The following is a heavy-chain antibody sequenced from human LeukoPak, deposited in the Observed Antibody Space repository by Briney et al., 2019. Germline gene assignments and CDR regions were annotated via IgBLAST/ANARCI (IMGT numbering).Heavy chain of an antibody. CDR3: ARRPSYYFDY. Sequence: GGSLRLSCAASGFTFSSYAMSWVRQAPGKGLEWVSAISSNGVSTYYADSVKSRFTISRDNSKNTLYLQVNSLRAEDTAVYYCARRPSYYFDYWGQGTLVTVS. V-gene: IGHV3-23*01. CDR1: GFTFSSYA. CDR2: ISSNGVST. J-gene: IGHJ4*02.